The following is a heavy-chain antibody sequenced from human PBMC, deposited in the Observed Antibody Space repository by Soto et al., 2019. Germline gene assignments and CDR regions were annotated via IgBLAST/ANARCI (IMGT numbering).Heavy chain of an antibody. CDR1: GYTFTSYG. CDR3: ARGGVLRFLEWYLPYDSSSVAFDI. D-gene: IGHD3-3*01. J-gene: IGHJ3*02. V-gene: IGHV1-18*01. CDR2: ISAYNGNT. Sequence: ASVKVSCKASGYTFTSYGISWVRQAPGQGLEWMGWISAYNGNTNYAQKLQGRVTMTTDTSTSTAYMELRSLRSDDTAVYYCARGGVLRFLEWYLPYDSSSVAFDIWGQGTMVTVSS.